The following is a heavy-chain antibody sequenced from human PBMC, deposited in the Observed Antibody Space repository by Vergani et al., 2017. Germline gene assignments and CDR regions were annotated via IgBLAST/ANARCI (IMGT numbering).Heavy chain of an antibody. CDR1: GDSINTNSYS. CDR2: IYTRGTT. V-gene: IGHV4-61*02. CDR3: AGVGVLTGFES. J-gene: IGHJ4*02. D-gene: IGHD3-9*01. Sequence: QVQLQESGPGLVKPSQTLSLICTVSGDSINTNSYSWRWFRQPAGKGLEWIGTIYTRGTTKYNPSLRSRLAMSVDTSKSQFSLNLSAVTAADSAVYYCAGVGVLTGFESWGQGALVTVSS.